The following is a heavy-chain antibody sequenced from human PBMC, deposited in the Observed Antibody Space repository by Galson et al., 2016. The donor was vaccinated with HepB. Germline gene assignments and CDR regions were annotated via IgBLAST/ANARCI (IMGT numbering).Heavy chain of an antibody. V-gene: IGHV3-48*04. CDR3: ARLRFSSNWYKDY. Sequence: SLRLSCAASGFTFSSYSMSWVRQAPGRGLEWVSYISSSSSTIYYADSVKGRFTISRDNAKNSLFLQLNSLRAKDTAVYYCARLRFSSNWYKDYWGQGTLVTVSS. J-gene: IGHJ4*02. CDR2: ISSSSSTI. CDR1: GFTFSSYS. D-gene: IGHD6-13*01.